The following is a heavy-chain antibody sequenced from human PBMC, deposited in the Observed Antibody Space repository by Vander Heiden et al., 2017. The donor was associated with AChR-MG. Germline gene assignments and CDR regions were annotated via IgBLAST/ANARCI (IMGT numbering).Heavy chain of an antibody. CDR3: TRHHRYGVSGGSSYGLDV. V-gene: IGHV3-73*01. CDR1: GFSFRVSA. J-gene: IGHJ6*02. Sequence: EVQLVESGGGLVQPGGSLKLSCAASGFSFRVSAMHWVRQASGKGLEWVGRIRSKANSYATAYAASVEGRFTISRDDSKNTAYLQMNSLKTEDTAVYYCTRHHRYGVSGGSSYGLDVWGQGTTVTVSS. D-gene: IGHD4-17*01. CDR2: IRSKANSYAT.